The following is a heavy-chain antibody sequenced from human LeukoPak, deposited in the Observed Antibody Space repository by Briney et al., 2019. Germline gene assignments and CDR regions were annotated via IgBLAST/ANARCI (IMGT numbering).Heavy chain of an antibody. V-gene: IGHV4-34*01. Sequence: SETLSLTCAVYGGSFSGYYWSWIRQPPGKGLEWIGEINHSGSTNYNPSLKSRVTISVDTSKNQFSLKLSSVTAADTAVYYCARAPIAAAGIGADYWGQGTLVTVSS. CDR1: GGSFSGYY. J-gene: IGHJ4*02. CDR2: INHSGST. D-gene: IGHD6-13*01. CDR3: ARAPIAAAGIGADY.